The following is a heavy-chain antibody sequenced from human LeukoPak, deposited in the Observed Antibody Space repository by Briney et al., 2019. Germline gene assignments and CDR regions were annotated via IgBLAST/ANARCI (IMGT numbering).Heavy chain of an antibody. CDR1: GGSISSYY. J-gene: IGHJ4*02. CDR2: IYYSGST. Sequence: SETLSLTCTVWGGSISSYYWSWLRQPPGKGLEWIGYIYYSGSTNYNPSLKSRVNISVDTSKNQFSLKLSSVTAADTAVYYCARESPLGLLDYWGQGTLVTVSS. D-gene: IGHD5-12*01. V-gene: IGHV4-59*01. CDR3: ARESPLGLLDY.